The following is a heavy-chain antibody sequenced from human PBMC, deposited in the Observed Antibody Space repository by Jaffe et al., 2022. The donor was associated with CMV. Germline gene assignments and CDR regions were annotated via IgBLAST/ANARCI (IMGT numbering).Heavy chain of an antibody. Sequence: QVQLVQSGAEVKKPGASVKVSCKVSGYTLTELSMHWVRQAPGKGLEWMGGFDPEDGETIYAQKFQGRVTMTEDTSTDTAYMELSSLRSEDTAVYYCATSPPVEYCSGGSCYSRGLTSWSQGTLVTVSS. CDR3: ATSPPVEYCSGGSCYSRGLTS. V-gene: IGHV1-24*01. CDR1: GYTLTELS. CDR2: FDPEDGET. J-gene: IGHJ4*02. D-gene: IGHD2-15*01.